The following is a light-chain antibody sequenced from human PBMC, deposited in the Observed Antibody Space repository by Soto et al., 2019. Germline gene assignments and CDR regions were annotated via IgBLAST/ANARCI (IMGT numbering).Light chain of an antibody. J-gene: IGLJ2*01. CDR1: SSDVGGYNY. CDR2: EVS. CDR3: SSYAGRNNFVV. V-gene: IGLV2-8*01. Sequence: QSALTQPPSASGSPGQSVTISCTGTSSDVGGYNYVSWYQQHPGKAPKLMIYEVSKRPSGVPDRFSGSKSGNTASLTVSGLQAEDEADYDCSSYAGRNNFVVFGGGTKLTVL.